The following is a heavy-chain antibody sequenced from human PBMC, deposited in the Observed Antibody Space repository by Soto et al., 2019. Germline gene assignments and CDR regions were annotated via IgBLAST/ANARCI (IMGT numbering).Heavy chain of an antibody. D-gene: IGHD5-12*01. CDR2: IKSKTDGGTT. CDR1: GFTFSNAW. J-gene: IGHJ6*03. CDR3: TTGPVANYYYYYYYMDV. V-gene: IGHV3-15*01. Sequence: GGSLRLSCAASGFTFSNAWMSWVRQAPGKGLEWVGRIKSKTDGGTTDYAAPVKGRFTISRDDSKNTLYLQMNSLKTEDTAVYYCTTGPVANYYYYYYYMDVWGKGTTVTVSS.